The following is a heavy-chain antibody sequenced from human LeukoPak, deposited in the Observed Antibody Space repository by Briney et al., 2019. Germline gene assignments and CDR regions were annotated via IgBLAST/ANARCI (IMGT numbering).Heavy chain of an antibody. J-gene: IGHJ4*02. CDR1: GFTFDDYA. Sequence: GGSLRLSCAASGFTFDDYAMHWVRQAPGKGLEWVSSVSGSGGSTYYADSVKGRFTISRDNSKSTLFLQMNSLRAEDTAVYYCAKSSYYDSSGYYREYYFDYWGQGTLVTVSS. D-gene: IGHD3-22*01. V-gene: IGHV3-23*01. CDR3: AKSSYYDSSGYYREYYFDY. CDR2: VSGSGGST.